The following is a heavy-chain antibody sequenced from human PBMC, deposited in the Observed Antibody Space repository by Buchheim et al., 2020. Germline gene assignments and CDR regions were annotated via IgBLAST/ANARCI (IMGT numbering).Heavy chain of an antibody. CDR2: IYYSGST. V-gene: IGHV4-39*01. CDR3: ARRRDGYNLRAGTFDY. Sequence: QLQLQESGPGLVKPSETLSLTCTVSCGSISSSSYYWGWIRQPPGKGLEWIGSIYYSGSTYYNPSLKSRVTISVDTSKNQFSLKLSSVTAADTAVYYCARRRDGYNLRAGTFDYWGQGTL. J-gene: IGHJ4*02. D-gene: IGHD5-24*01. CDR1: CGSISSSSYY.